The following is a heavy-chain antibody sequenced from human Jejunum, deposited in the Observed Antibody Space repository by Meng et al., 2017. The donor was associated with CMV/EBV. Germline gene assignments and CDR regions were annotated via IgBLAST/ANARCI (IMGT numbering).Heavy chain of an antibody. CDR1: GGTFTSYA. D-gene: IGHD1/OR15-1a*01. CDR2: IIPIFRTA. Sequence: SGGTFTSYAITWVRQAPGQGLEWMGGIIPIFRTADYAQKFQGRFTITTDESTSTDYMELSSLRSEDTAVYFCARSHNWNNGYYLDYWGQGTLVTVSS. CDR3: ARSHNWNNGYYLDY. J-gene: IGHJ4*02. V-gene: IGHV1-69*05.